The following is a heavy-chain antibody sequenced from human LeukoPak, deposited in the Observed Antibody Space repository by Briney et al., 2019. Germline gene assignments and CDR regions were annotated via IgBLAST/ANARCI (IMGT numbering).Heavy chain of an antibody. CDR2: IYYTGTT. V-gene: IGHV4-39*02. CDR1: GFTFSSYN. CDR3: AREVEDIVVVPAAIPYYYYYYMDV. Sequence: GSLRLSCAASGFTFSSYNMNWVRQPPGKGLEWIVSIYYTGTTYYNPSLKSRVTISVDTSNNHFSLKLSSVTAADTAVYYCAREVEDIVVVPAAIPYYYYYYMDVWGKGTTVTVSS. J-gene: IGHJ6*03. D-gene: IGHD2-2*01.